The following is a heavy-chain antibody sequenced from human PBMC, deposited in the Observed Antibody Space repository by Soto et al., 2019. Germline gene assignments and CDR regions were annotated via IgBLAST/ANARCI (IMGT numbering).Heavy chain of an antibody. CDR3: AKIENIQYFSFDH. CDR2: ISSSGDYI. V-gene: IGHV3-21*01. J-gene: IGHJ5*02. Sequence: GALRRSCSASGFTFSSYSMNWVRLAPGKGLEWVAAISSSGDYIYHADSVKVRFTISRDNSKNSLYLQMNRLRAEDTALYFCAKIENIQYFSFDHWGQGTLVTVYS. CDR1: GFTFSSYS.